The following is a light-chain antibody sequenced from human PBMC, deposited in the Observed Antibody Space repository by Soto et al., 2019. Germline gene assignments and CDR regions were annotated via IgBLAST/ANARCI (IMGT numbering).Light chain of an antibody. CDR1: QSISNW. Sequence: DIQMTQSPSTLSASVGDRVTITCRASQSISNWLAWFQQKPGKAPKLLIYDASNLESGVPSRFSGSGSATEFTLTISGLQPDDFATYYCHQYYSYVYTFGQGTKVEIK. J-gene: IGKJ2*01. CDR3: HQYYSYVYT. CDR2: DAS. V-gene: IGKV1-5*01.